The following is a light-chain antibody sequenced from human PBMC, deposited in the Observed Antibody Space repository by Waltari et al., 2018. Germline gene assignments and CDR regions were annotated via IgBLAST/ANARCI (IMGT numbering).Light chain of an antibody. CDR1: QSISSD. V-gene: IGKV1-39*01. Sequence: DIHMTQSPSPLSASAGATVTLTCRASQSISSDLNWYQQKPGKAPKLLIYAAASLQSGVPSRFSGSGSGTDFTLTISSLQPEDFATYYCQQSYSTPPITFGQGTRLEIK. J-gene: IGKJ5*01. CDR2: AAA. CDR3: QQSYSTPPIT.